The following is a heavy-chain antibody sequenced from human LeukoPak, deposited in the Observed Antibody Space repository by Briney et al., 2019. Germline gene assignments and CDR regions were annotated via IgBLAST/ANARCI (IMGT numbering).Heavy chain of an antibody. Sequence: GGSLRLSCAASGFTLSSYEMNWVRQAPGKGLECLSYLSSTGTNISYADSVEGRFTISRDNDKKSLYLQMHSLGAEDTALYYCARDPPYSGHYFDYWGQGTLVTVAS. D-gene: IGHD1-26*01. CDR2: LSSTGTNI. V-gene: IGHV3-48*03. J-gene: IGHJ4*02. CDR3: ARDPPYSGHYFDY. CDR1: GFTLSSYE.